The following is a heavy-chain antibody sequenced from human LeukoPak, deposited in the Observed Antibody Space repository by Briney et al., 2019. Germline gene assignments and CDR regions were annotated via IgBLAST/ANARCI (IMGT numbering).Heavy chain of an antibody. CDR3: ARPYSSSWYFYYYGMDV. J-gene: IGHJ6*02. V-gene: IGHV3-23*01. CDR2: IGGSGGST. Sequence: GGSLTVSRAASGFTFSSYAISWVRQAPGKGLEWVSAIGGSGGSTYYADSVKGRFTNSRDNSKNTLFLQMNSLRPEDTAVYYCARPYSSSWYFYYYGMDVWGQGTTVTVSS. CDR1: GFTFSSYA. D-gene: IGHD6-13*01.